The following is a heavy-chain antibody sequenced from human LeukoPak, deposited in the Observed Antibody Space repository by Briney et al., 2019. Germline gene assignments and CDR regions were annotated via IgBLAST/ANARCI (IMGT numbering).Heavy chain of an antibody. D-gene: IGHD4-17*01. CDR3: TYGDRKFDY. J-gene: IGHJ4*02. Sequence: SETLSLTCAVFGGSFSGYYWSWISQPPGRGRVWIGDINRSGGTNYNPSLKSRVTISVDTSKNQFSLKVSYVTAADTAVYFCTYGDRKFDYWGQGPLVTVSS. V-gene: IGHV4-34*01. CDR1: GGSFSGYY. CDR2: INRSGGT.